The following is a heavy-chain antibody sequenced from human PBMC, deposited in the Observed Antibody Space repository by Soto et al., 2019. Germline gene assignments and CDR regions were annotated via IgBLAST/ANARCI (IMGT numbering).Heavy chain of an antibody. CDR2: IYYSETS. CDR3: TRHAIGVVVPAAIRN. J-gene: IGHJ1*01. V-gene: IGHV4-39*01. CDR1: GGSIISSSYY. D-gene: IGHD2-15*01. Sequence: SETLSLTCAVSGGSIISSSYYLYCIRQPPGKGLEWIGTIYYSETSNYNPSLRGRVTIVVDTSKNEFSLRLTSATAADTAVYYCTRHAIGVVVPAAIRNWGQGSLVTVSS.